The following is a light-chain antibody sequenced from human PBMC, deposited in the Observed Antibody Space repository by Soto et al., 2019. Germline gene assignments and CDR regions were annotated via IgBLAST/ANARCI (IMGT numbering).Light chain of an antibody. Sequence: EIVLTQSPGTLSLSPGERATLSCRASQSVRSGYLAWYQQNPGQAPRLLIYGASYRATGIPDRFSGGGSGTDFTLTISRLEPEDFAVYSCQQYGSSPYTFGHGTKLEIK. J-gene: IGKJ2*01. CDR1: QSVRSGY. CDR3: QQYGSSPYT. CDR2: GAS. V-gene: IGKV3-20*01.